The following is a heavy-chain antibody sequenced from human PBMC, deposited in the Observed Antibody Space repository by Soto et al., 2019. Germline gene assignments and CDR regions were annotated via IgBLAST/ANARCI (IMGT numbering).Heavy chain of an antibody. CDR2: ISFDGSLK. CDR3: ALTYSSSWNYLDY. V-gene: IGHV3-30*04. Sequence: QVQRVESGGGVFQPGRSLRLSCTASGFTFDSHTMHWVRQSPGKGLEWVALISFDGSLKYDSDSVKGRFSISRDNSKNTVFLEMNSLRPEDTAVYYCALTYSSSWNYLDYWGQGVQVIVSS. CDR1: GFTFDSHT. J-gene: IGHJ4*02. D-gene: IGHD6-13*01.